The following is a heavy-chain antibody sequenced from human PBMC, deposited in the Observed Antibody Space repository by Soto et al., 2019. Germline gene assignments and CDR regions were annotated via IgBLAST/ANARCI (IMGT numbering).Heavy chain of an antibody. CDR1: GFTFSSYA. D-gene: IGHD2-15*01. CDR2: ISYDGSNK. V-gene: IGHV3-30-3*01. J-gene: IGHJ4*02. Sequence: QVQLVESGGGVVQPGRSLRLSCAASGFTFSSYAMHWVRQAPGKGLEWVAVISYDGSNKYYADSVKGRYTISRDNSKNTLYRQMNSLRAEDTAVYSCARDNVRYCSGGSCYVFSYWGQGTLVTVSS. CDR3: ARDNVRYCSGGSCYVFSY.